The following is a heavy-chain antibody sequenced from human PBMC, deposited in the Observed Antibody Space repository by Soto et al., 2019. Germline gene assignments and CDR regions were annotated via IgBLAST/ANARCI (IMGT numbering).Heavy chain of an antibody. V-gene: IGHV3-23*01. CDR2: ISGSGGST. J-gene: IGHJ4*02. CDR3: AKDLRYDFWSGSPFDY. CDR1: GFTFSSYA. D-gene: IGHD3-3*01. Sequence: EVQLLESGGGLVQPGGSLRLSCAASGFTFSSYAMSWVRQAPGKGLEWVSGISGSGGSTYYADSVKGRFTISRDNSKNTLYLQMNSLRAEDTAVYYCAKDLRYDFWSGSPFDYWGQETLVTVSS.